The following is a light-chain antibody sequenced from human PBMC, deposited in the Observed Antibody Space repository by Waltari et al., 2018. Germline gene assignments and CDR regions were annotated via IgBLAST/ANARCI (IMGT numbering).Light chain of an antibody. Sequence: IVVTQSPDSLAVSLGERVTINCRSNQSLLYDSNNRNYLAWYQQKQGQPPRPLIYWAYMRQSGVPDRFTGSGSGTDFTLTISSLQAEDVAVYYCQQYFSTPWTFGHETAVEIK. CDR3: QQYFSTPWT. V-gene: IGKV4-1*01. CDR1: QSLLYDSNNRNY. CDR2: WAY. J-gene: IGKJ1*01.